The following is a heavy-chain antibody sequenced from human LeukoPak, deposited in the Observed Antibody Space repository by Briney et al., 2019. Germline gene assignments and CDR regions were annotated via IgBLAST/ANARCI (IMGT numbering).Heavy chain of an antibody. CDR3: ARAYDFWSGYYYYYYMDV. J-gene: IGHJ6*03. D-gene: IGHD3-3*01. Sequence: GASVKASCKASGYTFTAYYIHWVRQAPGHGREWMGWIKPNSGGTNYEQKFQGRVTMTRDTSISTAYMELSRLRSDDRAVYYCARAYDFWSGYYYYYYMDVWGKGTTVTVSS. V-gene: IGHV1-2*02. CDR2: IKPNSGGT. CDR1: GYTFTAYY.